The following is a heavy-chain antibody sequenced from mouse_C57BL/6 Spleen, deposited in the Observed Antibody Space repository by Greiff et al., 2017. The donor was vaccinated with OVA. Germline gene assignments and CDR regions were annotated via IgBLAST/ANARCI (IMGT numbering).Heavy chain of an antibody. D-gene: IGHD2-2*01. CDR1: GFTFSSYA. Sequence: DVKLVESGAGLVKPGGSLKLSCAASGFTFSSYAMSWVRQTPEKRLEWVAYISSGGDYIYYADTVKGRFTISRDNARNTLYLQMSSLKSEDTAMDYCTRGVNPYAMDYWGQGTSVTVSS. CDR2: ISSGGDYI. V-gene: IGHV5-9-1*02. J-gene: IGHJ4*01. CDR3: TRGVNPYAMDY.